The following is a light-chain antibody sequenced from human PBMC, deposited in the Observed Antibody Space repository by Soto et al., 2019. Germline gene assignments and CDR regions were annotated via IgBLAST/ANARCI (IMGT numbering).Light chain of an antibody. CDR2: DAS. V-gene: IGKV1-5*01. CDR3: QQSYSPPLT. CDR1: QNINKW. J-gene: IGKJ3*01. Sequence: DIQMTQSPSTLSASIGARVIFTCRASQNINKWLAWHQQKPGKGPKLLIYDASTLASGVPSRFSGSGSGADFTLTISGLQPEDFAIYYCQQSYSPPLTFGPGTKVDIK.